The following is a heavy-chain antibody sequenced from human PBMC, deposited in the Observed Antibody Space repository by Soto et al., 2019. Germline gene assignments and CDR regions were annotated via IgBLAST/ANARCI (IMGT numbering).Heavy chain of an antibody. V-gene: IGHV1-69*13. Sequence: ASVKVSCKASGGTFSSYAISWVRQAPGQGLEWMGGIIPIFGTANYAQKFQGRVTITADESTSTAYMELSSLRSEDTAVYYCARGERVVVPAAPYYYYYYGMDVWGQGTTVTVSS. CDR1: GGTFSSYA. CDR3: ARGERVVVPAAPYYYYYYGMDV. CDR2: IIPIFGTA. D-gene: IGHD2-2*01. J-gene: IGHJ6*02.